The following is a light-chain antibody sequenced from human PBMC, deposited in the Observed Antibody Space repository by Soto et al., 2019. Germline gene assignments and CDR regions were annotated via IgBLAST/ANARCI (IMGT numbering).Light chain of an antibody. CDR2: DAS. Sequence: DIQMTQSPSSLSASVGDRVTITCQASQDISNYLNWYQQKPGKAPKLLIYDASNLETGVPSRFSGSGSGTDFTFTISSLQPEDIATYYCQQYDSLPFTFGPGTKVVIK. CDR3: QQYDSLPFT. J-gene: IGKJ3*01. V-gene: IGKV1-33*01. CDR1: QDISNY.